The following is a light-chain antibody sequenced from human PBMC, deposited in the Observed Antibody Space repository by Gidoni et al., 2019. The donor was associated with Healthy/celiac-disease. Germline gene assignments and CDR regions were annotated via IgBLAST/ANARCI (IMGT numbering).Light chain of an antibody. CDR1: QSVLYSSNNKNY. CDR2: LAS. Sequence: DIVMTQSPDSLAVSLGERATINCKSSQSVLYSSNNKNYLAWYPQKPGQPPKLLIYLASTRESGVPDRFSGSGSGTDFSLTISSLQAEDVAVYSCQQYYSTPRPFGQGTKVEIK. J-gene: IGKJ1*01. V-gene: IGKV4-1*01. CDR3: QQYYSTPRP.